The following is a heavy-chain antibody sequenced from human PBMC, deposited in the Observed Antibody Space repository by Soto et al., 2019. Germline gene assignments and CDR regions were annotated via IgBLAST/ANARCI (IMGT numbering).Heavy chain of an antibody. J-gene: IGHJ4*02. D-gene: IGHD3-3*01. V-gene: IGHV1-69*13. CDR3: ARDQGLRFLEWLLSY. CDR2: IIPIFGTT. CDR1: GGTFSSYA. Sequence: GASVKVSCKASGGTFSSYAISWVRQAPGQGLEWKGGIIPIFGTTNYAQKFQGRVTITADESTSTAYMELSSLRSEDTAVYYCARDQGLRFLEWLLSYWGQGTLVTVSS.